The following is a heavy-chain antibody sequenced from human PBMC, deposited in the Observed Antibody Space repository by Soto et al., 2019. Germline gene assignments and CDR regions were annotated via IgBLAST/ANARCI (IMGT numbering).Heavy chain of an antibody. CDR1: GFTFSTYS. J-gene: IGHJ4*02. CDR2: ISSSSGTI. D-gene: IGHD1-26*01. CDR3: ARNSGSYRGIFDY. Sequence: PGGSLRLSCAASGFTFSTYSMNWVRQAPGKGLEWVSYISSSSGTIYYADSVEGRFTISRDNAKNSMYLQMNSLRDEDTAVYFCARNSGSYRGIFDYWGQGTLVTVSS. V-gene: IGHV3-48*02.